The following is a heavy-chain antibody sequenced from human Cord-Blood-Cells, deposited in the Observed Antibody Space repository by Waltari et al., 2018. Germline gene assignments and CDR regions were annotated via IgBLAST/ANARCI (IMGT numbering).Heavy chain of an antibody. V-gene: IGHV1-8*01. D-gene: IGHD2-2*01. J-gene: IGHJ6*02. CDR1: GNPLPVI. CDR3: ARGLGSTSCLWCYYYYYGMDV. Sequence: QVQLVQSGAEVKKPGASLKVSCRPLGNPLPVIIITGCRRAPGQGLSGMGWMNPNRGNTGYAQKFQGRVTMTRNTSISTAYMELSSLRSEVTAVYYCARGLGSTSCLWCYYYYYGMDVWGQGTTVTVSS. CDR2: MNPNRGNT.